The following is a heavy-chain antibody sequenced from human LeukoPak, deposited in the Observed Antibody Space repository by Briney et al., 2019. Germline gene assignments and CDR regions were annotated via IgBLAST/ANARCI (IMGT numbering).Heavy chain of an antibody. V-gene: IGHV4-34*01. Sequence: SETLSLTCAVYGGSFSGYYWNWIRQPPGKGLEWIGEINHSGSTNYNPSLKSRVTISVDTSKNQFSLKLSSVTAADTAVYYCARARGAYYGSGSYYPSSSYFDYWGQGTLVTVSS. D-gene: IGHD3-10*01. CDR2: INHSGST. CDR1: GGSFSGYY. J-gene: IGHJ4*02. CDR3: ARARGAYYGSGSYYPSSSYFDY.